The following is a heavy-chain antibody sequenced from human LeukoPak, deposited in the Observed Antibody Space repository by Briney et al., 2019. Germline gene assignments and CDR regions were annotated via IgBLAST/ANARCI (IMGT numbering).Heavy chain of an antibody. CDR1: GFTFSSYW. D-gene: IGHD1-26*01. V-gene: IGHV3-74*01. CDR2: INTDGSST. CDR3: ARESGSYLEGYFDY. Sequence: GGSLRLSCAASGFTFSSYWMHWVRQAPGKGLVWVSRINTDGSSTSYADSVKGRFTISRDNAKNSLYLQMNSLRAEDTAVYYCARESGSYLEGYFDYWGQGTLVTVSS. J-gene: IGHJ4*02.